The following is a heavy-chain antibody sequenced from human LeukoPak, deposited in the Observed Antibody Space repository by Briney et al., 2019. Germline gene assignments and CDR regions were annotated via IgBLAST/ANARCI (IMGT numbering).Heavy chain of an antibody. V-gene: IGHV3-74*01. CDR3: ANYGSVSYFAY. J-gene: IGHJ4*02. CDR2: ISPDGSSA. CDR1: GFTFSSYW. D-gene: IGHD3-10*01. Sequence: PGGSLRLSCAASGFTFSSYWMHWVRHAPGKGLVWVSRISPDGSSALYADSVKGRFTISRDNSKNTLYLQMISLRAEDTAVYYCANYGSVSYFAYWGQGTLVTVSS.